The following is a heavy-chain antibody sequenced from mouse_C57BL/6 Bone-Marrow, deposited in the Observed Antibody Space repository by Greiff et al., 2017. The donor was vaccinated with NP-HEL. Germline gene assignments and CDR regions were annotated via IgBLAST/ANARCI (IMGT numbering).Heavy chain of an antibody. Sequence: VQLQQPGAELVKPGASVKMSCKASGYTFTSYWITWVKQRPGQGLEWIGDIYPGSGSTNYNEKFKSKATLTVDTSSSTAYMQLSSLTSEDSAVYYCAREGMVTEDWFAYWGQGTLVTVSA. V-gene: IGHV1-55*01. CDR1: GYTFTSYW. D-gene: IGHD2-2*01. CDR2: IYPGSGST. J-gene: IGHJ3*01. CDR3: AREGMVTEDWFAY.